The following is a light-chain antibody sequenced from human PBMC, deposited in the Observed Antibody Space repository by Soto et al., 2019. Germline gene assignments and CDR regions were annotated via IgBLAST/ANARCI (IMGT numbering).Light chain of an antibody. J-gene: IGLJ2*01. CDR1: SSNIGSNY. V-gene: IGLV1-47*01. Sequence: QPVLTQPPSASGTPGQRVTISCSGSSSNIGSNYVYWYQQLPGTAPKLLIYRNNQRPSGVPDRFSGSKSGTSASLAISGLRSEDEADYYCAAWDDSLRDVVFGGGTKVTVL. CDR2: RNN. CDR3: AAWDDSLRDVV.